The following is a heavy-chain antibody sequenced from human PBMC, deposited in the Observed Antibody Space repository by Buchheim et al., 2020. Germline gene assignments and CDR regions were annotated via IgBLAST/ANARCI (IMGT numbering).Heavy chain of an antibody. J-gene: IGHJ6*03. D-gene: IGHD2-2*02. CDR3: ARGIQSVPAAISLYYYYMDV. Sequence: EAQLVESGGGLVQPGGSLRLSCAASGFTFSSYWMSWVRQAPGKGLEWVANIKQDGSEKYYVDSVKGRFTISRDNAKNSLYLQMNSLRAEDTAVYYCARGIQSVPAAISLYYYYMDVWGKGTT. V-gene: IGHV3-7*01. CDR1: GFTFSSYW. CDR2: IKQDGSEK.